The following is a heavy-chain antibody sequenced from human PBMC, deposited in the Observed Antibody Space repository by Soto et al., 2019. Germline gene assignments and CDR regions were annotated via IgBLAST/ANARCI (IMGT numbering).Heavy chain of an antibody. CDR2: IDTSGTT. CDR1: GGSISSCY. Sequence: SETLSLTCTVSGGSISSCYVSWIRQSAGPGLERIGRIDTSGTTNYNPTLKRQVTMSVDASKNHFSLNLSSVSAAVTAVYYGARGSRGYDYYHGMDVWGQGTTVTVSS. CDR3: ARGSRGYDYYHGMDV. J-gene: IGHJ6*02. V-gene: IGHV4-4*07.